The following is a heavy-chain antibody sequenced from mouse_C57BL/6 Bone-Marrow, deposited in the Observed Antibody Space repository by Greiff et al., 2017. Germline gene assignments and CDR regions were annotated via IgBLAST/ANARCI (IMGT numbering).Heavy chain of an antibody. CDR2: LDPETGGT. Sequence: QVQLQQSGAELVRPGASVTLSCKASGYTFTDYEMHWVKQTPVHGLEWIGALDPETGGTAYNQKFKGKAILTADKSSSTAYMELRSLTSEDSAVYYCTSSLQVPYFDYWGQGTTLTVSS. D-gene: IGHD6-2*01. V-gene: IGHV1-15*01. CDR3: TSSLQVPYFDY. CDR1: GYTFTDYE. J-gene: IGHJ2*01.